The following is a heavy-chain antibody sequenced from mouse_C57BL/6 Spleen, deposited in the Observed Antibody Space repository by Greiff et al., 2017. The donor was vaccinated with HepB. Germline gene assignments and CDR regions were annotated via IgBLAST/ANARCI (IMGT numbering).Heavy chain of an antibody. Sequence: QVQLQQSGAELVRPGTSVKMSCKASGYTFTNYWIGWAKQRPGHGLEWIGDIYPGGGYTNYNEKFKGKATVTADKSSSTAYMQFSSLTSEDSAIYYSARWAAQAGGFAYWGQGTLVTVSA. CDR2: IYPGGGYT. CDR1: GYTFTNYW. D-gene: IGHD3-2*02. J-gene: IGHJ3*01. CDR3: ARWAAQAGGFAY. V-gene: IGHV1-63*01.